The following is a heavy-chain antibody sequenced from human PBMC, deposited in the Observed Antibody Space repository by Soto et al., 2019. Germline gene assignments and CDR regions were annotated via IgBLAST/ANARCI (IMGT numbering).Heavy chain of an antibody. J-gene: IGHJ4*02. D-gene: IGHD2-21*02. Sequence: QVQLQQWGAGLLKPSETLSLTCAVYGGSFSGYYWSWIRQPPGKGLEWIGEINHSGSTNYNPSLKSRVTISVDTSTNQFSLKLSSVTAADTAVYYCARCFGVVTARMGFDYWGQGTLVTVSS. CDR1: GGSFSGYY. V-gene: IGHV4-34*01. CDR2: INHSGST. CDR3: ARCFGVVTARMGFDY.